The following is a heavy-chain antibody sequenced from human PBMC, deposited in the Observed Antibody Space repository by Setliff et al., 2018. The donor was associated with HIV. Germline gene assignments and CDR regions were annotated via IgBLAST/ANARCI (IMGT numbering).Heavy chain of an antibody. D-gene: IGHD4-17*01. V-gene: IGHV1-3*01. CDR2: INAGNGNT. CDR1: GYTFTSYA. CDR3: ARDTVTYYFDY. J-gene: IGHJ4*02. Sequence: ASVKVSCKASGYTFTSYAMHWVRQAPGQRLEWMGWINAGNGNTKYSQKFQGRVTITRDTSASTAYMELSGLRSEDTAVYYCARDTVTYYFDYWGQGTLVTVSS.